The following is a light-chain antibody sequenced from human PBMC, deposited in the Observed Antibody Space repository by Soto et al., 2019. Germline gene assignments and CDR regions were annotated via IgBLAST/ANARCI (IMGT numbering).Light chain of an antibody. CDR1: QSVSSY. V-gene: IGKV3-11*01. CDR3: QQYHTYPYT. J-gene: IGKJ2*01. CDR2: DAS. Sequence: EIVLTQSPATLSLSPGERATLSCRASQSVSSYLAWYQQKPGQAPRLLIYDASNRATGIPARFSGSGSGTDFTLTISSLEPEDFATYYCQQYHTYPYTFGQGTKLEIK.